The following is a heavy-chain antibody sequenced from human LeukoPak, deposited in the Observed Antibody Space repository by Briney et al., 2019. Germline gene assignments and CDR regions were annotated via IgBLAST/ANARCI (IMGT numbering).Heavy chain of an antibody. CDR3: ARGDTSWLDV. V-gene: IGHV1-18*01. CDR1: GYTFSRYG. J-gene: IGHJ6*02. CDR2: ISAYNGNP. Sequence: ASVRVSCKASGYTFSRYGISWVRQAPGQGLEWMGWISAYNGNPNYAQQLQGRVTMTTDTSPSTAYMELRSLRSDDTAVYYCARGDTSWLDVWGQGTTVTVSS.